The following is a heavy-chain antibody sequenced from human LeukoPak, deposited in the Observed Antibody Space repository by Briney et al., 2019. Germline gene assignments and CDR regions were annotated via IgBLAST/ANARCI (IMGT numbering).Heavy chain of an antibody. V-gene: IGHV1-2*02. J-gene: IGHJ4*02. CDR2: INPNSGGT. D-gene: IGHD2-2*01. Sequence: ASVKVSCKASGYTFTGYYMHWVRQAPGQGLEWMGWINPNSGGTNYAQKFQGRVTMTRDTSISTAYMELSRLRSDDTAVYSCARIREVPAAPFDYWGQGTLVTVSS. CDR1: GYTFTGYY. CDR3: ARIREVPAAPFDY.